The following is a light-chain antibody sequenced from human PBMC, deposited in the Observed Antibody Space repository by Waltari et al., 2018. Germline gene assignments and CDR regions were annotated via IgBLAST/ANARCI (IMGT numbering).Light chain of an antibody. Sequence: DIVMTQSPDSLAVSLGEQATINCKSSTSVLYSSNNKNYLAWYQQKPGQPPKLLIYWASTRESGVPDRFSGSGSGTDFTLTISSLQAEDVAVYYCQQYYSTPHTFGQGTKLEIK. J-gene: IGKJ2*01. CDR2: WAS. CDR1: TSVLYSSNNKNY. V-gene: IGKV4-1*01. CDR3: QQYYSTPHT.